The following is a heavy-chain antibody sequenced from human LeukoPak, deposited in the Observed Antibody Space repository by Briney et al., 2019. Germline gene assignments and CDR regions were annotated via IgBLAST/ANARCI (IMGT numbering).Heavy chain of an antibody. CDR1: GGSISSYY. CDR3: ARMQTGQQWYPYYYYYYMDV. J-gene: IGHJ6*03. D-gene: IGHD6-19*01. CDR2: IYYSGST. V-gene: IGHV4-59*08. Sequence: PSETLSLTSTVSGGSISSYYWSWIRQPPGKGLEWIGYIYYSGSTNYNPSLKSRVTISVDTSKNQFSLKLSSVTAADTAAYYCARMQTGQQWYPYYYYYYMDVWGKGTTVTVSS.